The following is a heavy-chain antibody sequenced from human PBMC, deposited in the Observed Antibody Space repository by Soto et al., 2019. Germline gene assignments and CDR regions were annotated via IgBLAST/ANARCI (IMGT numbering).Heavy chain of an antibody. CDR1: GFTFSSYA. CDR2: ISFDGSNK. CDR3: ARESPGYFDY. D-gene: IGHD2-15*01. J-gene: IGHJ4*02. V-gene: IGHV3-30-3*01. Sequence: QVHLVESGGGVVQPGRSLRLSCAASGFTFSSYALHWVRQVPGKGLEWVAFISFDGSNKYYTDSVKGRFTISRDNSKNTLYLQVNSLRAEDTAVYYCARESPGYFDYWGQGTLVTVSS.